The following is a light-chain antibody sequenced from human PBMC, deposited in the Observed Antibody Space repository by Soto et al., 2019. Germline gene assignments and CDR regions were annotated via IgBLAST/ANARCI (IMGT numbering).Light chain of an antibody. CDR3: MQALQTPPT. CDR1: QSLLHSNGNNY. CDR2: LGS. V-gene: IGKV2-28*01. Sequence: DIVMTQSPLSLPVTPGEPASISCRSSQSLLHSNGNNYFHWYLQKPGQSPQLLIYLGSNRASGVPYRFTGSGSGTEFTLKISRVEAEDVGVYYCMQALQTPPTFGQGTKLEIK. J-gene: IGKJ2*01.